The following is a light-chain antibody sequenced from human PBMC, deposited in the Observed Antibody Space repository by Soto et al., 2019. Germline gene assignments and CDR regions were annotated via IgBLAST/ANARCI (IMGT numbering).Light chain of an antibody. V-gene: IGKV1-12*01. CDR3: QQTGSFPRT. CDR2: AAS. CDR1: QGINNW. J-gene: IGKJ1*01. Sequence: DIQMTQSPSSVSASVGDRVTITCRTSQGINNWLAWYQQKPGRAPQLLIYAASNLQSGVPSRFSGSGSGTDFTLTISSLQPEDFATYYCQQTGSFPRTFGQGTKVGIK.